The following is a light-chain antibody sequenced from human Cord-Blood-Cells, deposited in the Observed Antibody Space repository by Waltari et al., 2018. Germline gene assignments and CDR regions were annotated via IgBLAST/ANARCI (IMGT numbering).Light chain of an antibody. CDR1: SSDVGGYNY. CDR2: AVS. V-gene: IGLV2-11*01. CDR3: CSYAGSYTVV. J-gene: IGLJ2*01. Sequence: QSALTQPRSVSGSPGQSVTISCTGTSSDVGGYNYVSWYQQHPGKAPKLMIYAVSKRPSGLPDRFSGAKARNTASLTISGLQAEDEAEYYCCSYAGSYTVVFGGGTKLTVL.